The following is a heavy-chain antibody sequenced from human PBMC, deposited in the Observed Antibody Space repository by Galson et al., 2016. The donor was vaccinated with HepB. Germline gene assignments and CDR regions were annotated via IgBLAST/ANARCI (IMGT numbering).Heavy chain of an antibody. Sequence: SETLSLTCTVSGGSISSYYWNWIRQPPGKGLEWLGYIYYSGSTNYNPSLKSRVTLSVDTSRNQFSLHMSSITAADTAVYYCPRRLRPTPMKPRYFDVWGRGTLVTVSS. D-gene: IGHD2-15*01. CDR1: GGSISSYY. J-gene: IGHJ2*01. V-gene: IGHV4-59*12. CDR3: PRRLRPTPMKPRYFDV. CDR2: IYYSGST.